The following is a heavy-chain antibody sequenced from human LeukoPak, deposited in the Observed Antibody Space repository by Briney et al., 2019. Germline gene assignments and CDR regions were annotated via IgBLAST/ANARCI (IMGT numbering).Heavy chain of an antibody. CDR2: INHSGST. D-gene: IGHD3-16*02. CDR3: ARLRGYDYVWGSYRYTPYFDY. CDR1: GGSFSGYY. V-gene: IGHV4-34*01. Sequence: SETLSLTCAVYGGSFSGYYWSWIRQPPGKGLEWIGEINHSGSTNYNPSLKSRVTISVDTSKNQFSLKLSSVTAADTAVYYCARLRGYDYVWGSYRYTPYFDYWGQGTLVTVSS. J-gene: IGHJ4*02.